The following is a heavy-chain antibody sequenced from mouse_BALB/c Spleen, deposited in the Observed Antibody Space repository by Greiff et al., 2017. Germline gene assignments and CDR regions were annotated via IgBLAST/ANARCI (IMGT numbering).Heavy chain of an antibody. CDR3: ARGALIYFDY. D-gene: IGHD6-1*01. J-gene: IGHJ2*01. CDR1: GYTFTDYA. V-gene: IGHV1S137*01. CDR2: ISTYYGDA. Sequence: QVQLQQSGAELVRPGVSVKISCKGSGYTFTDYAMHWVKQSHAKSLEWIGVISTYYGDASYNQKFKGKATMTVDKSSSTAYMELARLTSEDSAIYYCARGALIYFDYWGQGTTLTVSS.